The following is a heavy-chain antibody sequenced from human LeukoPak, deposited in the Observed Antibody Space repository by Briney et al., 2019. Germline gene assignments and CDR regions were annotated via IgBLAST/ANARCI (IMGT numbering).Heavy chain of an antibody. CDR2: TYYRSKWYN. CDR1: GDSVSSNSAA. V-gene: IGHV6-1*01. D-gene: IGHD5-24*01. Sequence: SQTLSLTCAISGDSVSSNSAAWNWIRQSPSRGLEWLGRTYYRSKWYNDYAVSVKSRITINPDTSKNQFSLQLNSVTPEDTAVYYCARVGVEMATTRGYYYYGMDVWGQGTTVTVSS. CDR3: ARVGVEMATTRGYYYYGMDV. J-gene: IGHJ6*02.